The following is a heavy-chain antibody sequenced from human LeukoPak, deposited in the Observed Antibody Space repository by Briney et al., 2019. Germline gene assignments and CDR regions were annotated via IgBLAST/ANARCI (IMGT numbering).Heavy chain of an antibody. CDR1: GASITSNF. Sequence: SETLSLTCTVSGASITSNFWSWIRQPPGKGLEWIGYIFDSGNTRYNPSLKSRATISRDTSKNQFSLRLNSVTAADTAVYYCARAKPNWNPPDYWGQGTLVTISS. D-gene: IGHD1-1*01. CDR3: ARAKPNWNPPDY. CDR2: IFDSGNT. V-gene: IGHV4-59*08. J-gene: IGHJ4*02.